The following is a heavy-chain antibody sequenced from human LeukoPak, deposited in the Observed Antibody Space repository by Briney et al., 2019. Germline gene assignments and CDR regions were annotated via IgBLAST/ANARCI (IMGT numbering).Heavy chain of an antibody. Sequence: GGPLRLSCAASGFTFSSYAMSWVRQAPGKGLEWVSAISGSGGSTYYADSVKGRFTISRDNSKNTLYLQMNSLRAEDTAVYYCAKDLPRAAAGTGSHGYWGQGTLVTVSS. V-gene: IGHV3-23*01. CDR1: GFTFSSYA. D-gene: IGHD6-13*01. J-gene: IGHJ4*02. CDR2: ISGSGGST. CDR3: AKDLPRAAAGTGSHGY.